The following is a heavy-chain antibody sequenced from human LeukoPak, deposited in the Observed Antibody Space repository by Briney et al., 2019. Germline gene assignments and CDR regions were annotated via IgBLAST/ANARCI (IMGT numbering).Heavy chain of an antibody. V-gene: IGHV3-30*18. J-gene: IGHJ4*02. D-gene: IGHD3-3*01. CDR1: GFTFSDHA. CDR2: ISYDGSNK. CDR3: AKSGILQSFDY. Sequence: GGSLRLSCAASGFTFSDHAMSWVRQAPAKGLEWVAVISYDGSNKYYADSVKGRFTISRDNSKNTLYLQMNSLRAEDTAVYYCAKSGILQSFDYWGQGTLVTVSS.